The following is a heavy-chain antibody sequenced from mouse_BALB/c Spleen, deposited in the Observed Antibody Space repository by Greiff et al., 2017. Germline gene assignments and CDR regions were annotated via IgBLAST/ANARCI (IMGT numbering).Heavy chain of an antibody. CDR3: ALYGYDGGFAY. V-gene: IGHV14-3*02. CDR2: IDPANGNT. CDR1: GFNIKDTY. D-gene: IGHD2-2*01. Sequence: VQLQQSGAELVKPGASVKLSCTASGFNIKDTYMHWVKQRPEQGLEWIGRIDPANGNTKYDPKFQGKATITADTSSNTAYLQLSSLTSEDTAVYYCALYGYDGGFAYWGQGTLVTVSA. J-gene: IGHJ3*01.